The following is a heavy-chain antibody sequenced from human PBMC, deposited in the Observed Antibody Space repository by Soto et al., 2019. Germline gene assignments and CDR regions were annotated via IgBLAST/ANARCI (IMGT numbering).Heavy chain of an antibody. CDR1: GGSISSYY. CDR3: ARQVGGWAPWYFDY. CDR2: IYYSGST. D-gene: IGHD6-19*01. Sequence: PSETLSLTCTVSGGSISSYYWRWIRQLPGKGLEWIGYIYYSGSTNYNPSLKSRVTISVDTSKNQFSLKLSPVTAADTAVYYCARQVGGWAPWYFDYWGQGPLVTVS. V-gene: IGHV4-59*08. J-gene: IGHJ4*02.